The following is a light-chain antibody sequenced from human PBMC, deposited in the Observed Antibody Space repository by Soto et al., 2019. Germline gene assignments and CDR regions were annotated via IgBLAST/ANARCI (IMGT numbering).Light chain of an antibody. CDR2: DVS. V-gene: IGLV2-14*01. CDR3: SSYTSSSTWV. J-gene: IGLJ3*02. CDR1: SSDVDGYNY. Sequence: QSALTQPASVSGSPGQSITISCTGTSSDVDGYNYVSWYQQHAGKAPKLMICDVSNRPSGISNRFSGSKSGNTASLTISGLQAEDEADYYCSSYTSSSTWVFGGGTKLTVL.